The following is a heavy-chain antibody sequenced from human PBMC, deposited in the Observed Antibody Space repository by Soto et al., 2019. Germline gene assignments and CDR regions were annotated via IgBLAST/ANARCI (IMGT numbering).Heavy chain of an antibody. V-gene: IGHV3-72*01. Sequence: GGSLRLSCAASGFTFSDHYMDWVRQAPGKGLEWVGRTRNKANSYTTEYAASVKGRFTISRDDSKNSLYLQMNSLKTEDTAVYYCARAPSSSSYWFDPWGQGTLVTVSS. D-gene: IGHD6-6*01. CDR1: GFTFSDHY. CDR2: TRNKANSYTT. J-gene: IGHJ5*02. CDR3: ARAPSSSSYWFDP.